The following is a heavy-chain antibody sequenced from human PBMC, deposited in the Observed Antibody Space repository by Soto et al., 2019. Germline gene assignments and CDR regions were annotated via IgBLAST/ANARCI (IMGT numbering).Heavy chain of an antibody. D-gene: IGHD6-13*01. CDR3: ARGPLYSSSLVWFDP. Sequence: GASVKVSCKASGYTFTSYAMHWVRQAPGQRLEWMGWINAGNGNTKYSQKFQGRVTITRDTSASTAYMELSSLRSEDTAVYYCARGPLYSSSLVWFDPWGQGTLVTVSS. V-gene: IGHV1-3*01. J-gene: IGHJ5*02. CDR2: INAGNGNT. CDR1: GYTFTSYA.